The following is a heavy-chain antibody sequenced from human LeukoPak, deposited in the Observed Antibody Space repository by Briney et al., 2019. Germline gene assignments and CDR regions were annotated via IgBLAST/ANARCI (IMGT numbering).Heavy chain of an antibody. CDR2: INAGNGNT. D-gene: IGHD4-17*01. V-gene: IGHV1-3*01. CDR3: ARVRYGDYSYWYFDL. Sequence: GASVKVSCKASGYTFTSYAMHWVRQAPGQRLEWMGWINAGNGNTKYSQKFQGRVTITRDTSASTAYMELSSLRSEDTAVYYCARVRYGDYSYWYFDLWGRGTLVTVSS. J-gene: IGHJ2*01. CDR1: GYTFTSYA.